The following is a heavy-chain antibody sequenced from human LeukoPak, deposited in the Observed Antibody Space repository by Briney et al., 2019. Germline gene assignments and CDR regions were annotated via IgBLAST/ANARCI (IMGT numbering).Heavy chain of an antibody. J-gene: IGHJ6*03. CDR2: ISSSSSYI. CDR1: GFTFSDYY. V-gene: IGHV3-21*01. Sequence: GGSLRLSCAASGFTFSDYYMSWIRQAPGKGLEWVSSISSSSSYIYYADSVKGRFTISRDNAKNLLYLQMNSLRAEDTAVYYCAREVLLWFGEITQDYYMDVWGKGTTVTISS. D-gene: IGHD3-10*01. CDR3: AREVLLWFGEITQDYYMDV.